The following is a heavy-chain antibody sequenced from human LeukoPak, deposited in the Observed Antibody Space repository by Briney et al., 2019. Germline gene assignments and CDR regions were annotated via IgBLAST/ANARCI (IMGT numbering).Heavy chain of an antibody. V-gene: IGHV3-74*01. Sequence: QPGGSLRLSCAASGFTLSSYWMHWVRQAPGKGLVWVPRIISDGSSTTYADSVRGRFTISRDNAKNTVYLQMSSLRDEDTAVYYCARDRCTNGVCGGMDVWGQGTTVTVSS. CDR1: GFTLSSYW. CDR2: IISDGSST. CDR3: ARDRCTNGVCGGMDV. J-gene: IGHJ6*02. D-gene: IGHD2-8*01.